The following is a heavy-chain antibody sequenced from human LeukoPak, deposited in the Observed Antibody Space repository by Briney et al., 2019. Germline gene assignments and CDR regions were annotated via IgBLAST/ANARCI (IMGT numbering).Heavy chain of an antibody. CDR3: AGDNYGLGSLDY. V-gene: IGHV3-21*04. D-gene: IGHD3-10*01. CDR2: ISSSSSYI. CDR1: GFTFSSYA. J-gene: IGHJ4*02. Sequence: GGSLRLSCAASGFTFSSYAMHWVRQAPGKGLEWVSSISSSSSYIYYADSVKGRFTISRDNAKNSLYLQMNSLRAEDTAVYYCAGDNYGLGSLDYWGQGTLVTVSS.